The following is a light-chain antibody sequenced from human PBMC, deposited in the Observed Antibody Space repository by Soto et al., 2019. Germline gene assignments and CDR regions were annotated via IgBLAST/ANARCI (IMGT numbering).Light chain of an antibody. CDR3: QQYETFSGT. CDR1: QSISSS. CDR2: MAS. V-gene: IGKV1-5*03. J-gene: IGKJ1*01. Sequence: DIQMTQSPSTLSASVGDRITITCRASQSISSSLAWYQQKPGKAPKLLIYMASNLQSGVPSRFGGAGSGTEFTLTISSLQPDDFATYYCQQYETFSGTFGPGTKVEI.